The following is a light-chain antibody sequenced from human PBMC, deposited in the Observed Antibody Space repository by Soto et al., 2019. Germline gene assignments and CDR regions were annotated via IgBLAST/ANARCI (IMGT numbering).Light chain of an antibody. CDR2: SAS. Sequence: DILMTQSPATVSVSLGDSVSLSCRANESIANNLAWYQQKPGQPPRLLIYSASTRAPGIPARVSGGGSGTQFSLTISSLQSGDFALYYCHQYNEWPRGTFGPGTKVEV. CDR1: ESIANN. J-gene: IGKJ1*01. CDR3: HQYNEWPRGT. V-gene: IGKV3D-15*01.